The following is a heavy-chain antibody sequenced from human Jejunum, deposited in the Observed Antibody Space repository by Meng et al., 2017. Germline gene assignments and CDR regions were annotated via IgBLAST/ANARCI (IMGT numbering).Heavy chain of an antibody. V-gene: IGHV4-4*02. Sequence: QVQLQESGPGLVRHSGTLTLTCSVAGDSISSNNRWTWVRQPPGRGLEWSGEIYHGGDTNYNPSLTSPVTISVDKSKNQFTLRLNSVTAADTAIYYCAKDWGCRDGYCFSGLLEFWGQGILVTVSS. CDR2: IYHGGDT. CDR1: GDSISSNNR. D-gene: IGHD2-15*01. CDR3: AKDWGCRDGYCFSGLLEF. J-gene: IGHJ4*02.